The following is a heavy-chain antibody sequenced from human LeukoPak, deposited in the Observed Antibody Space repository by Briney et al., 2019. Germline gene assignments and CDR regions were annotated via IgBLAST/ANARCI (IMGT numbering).Heavy chain of an antibody. CDR3: ARGDYYDSSGYYGGVYYFDY. CDR1: GFTFSSNG. J-gene: IGHJ4*02. Sequence: GTSLRLSCAASGFTFSSNGMHWVRQAPGKGLEWVSVISYDGSNKFYADFVKGRFTISRDNSKNTLYLQINSLRAEDTAVYYCARGDYYDSSGYYGGVYYFDYWGQGTLVTVSS. D-gene: IGHD3-22*01. V-gene: IGHV3-30*03. CDR2: ISYDGSNK.